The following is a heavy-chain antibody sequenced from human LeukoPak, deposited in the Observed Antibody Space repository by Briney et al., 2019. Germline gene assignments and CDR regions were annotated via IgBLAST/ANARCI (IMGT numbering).Heavy chain of an antibody. CDR2: ISSSSSYI. V-gene: IGHV3-21*01. CDR3: ATPGNCGGDCYSPQEFDY. J-gene: IGHJ4*02. Sequence: RGSLRLSCAASGFTFSSYSMNWVRQAPGKGLEWVSSISSSSSYIYYADSVKGRFTISRDNAKNSLYLQMNSLRAEDTAVYYCATPGNCGGDCYSPQEFDYWGQGTLVTVSS. D-gene: IGHD2-21*02. CDR1: GFTFSSYS.